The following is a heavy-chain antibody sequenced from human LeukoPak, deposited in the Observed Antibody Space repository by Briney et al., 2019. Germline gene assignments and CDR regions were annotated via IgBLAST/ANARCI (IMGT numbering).Heavy chain of an antibody. D-gene: IGHD3-22*01. Sequence: SETLSLTCTVSGGSISSYYWSWIRQPPGKRLEWIGYSYYSGSTNYNPSLKSRVTISVGTSKNQFSLKLSSVTAADTAVYYCARHGYYDSSGDYGFDYWGQGTLVTVSS. CDR3: ARHGYYDSSGDYGFDY. CDR2: SYYSGST. V-gene: IGHV4-59*08. CDR1: GGSISSYY. J-gene: IGHJ4*02.